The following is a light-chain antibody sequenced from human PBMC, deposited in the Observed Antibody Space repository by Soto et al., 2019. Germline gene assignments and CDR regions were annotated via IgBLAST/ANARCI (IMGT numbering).Light chain of an antibody. CDR3: NSYTSSTTYV. V-gene: IGLV2-14*01. CDR1: SSDVGGYNS. CDR2: EVN. J-gene: IGLJ1*01. Sequence: QSVLTQPASVSGSPGQSITISCTGTSSDVGGYNSVSWYQQHPGKAPKLMIYEVNHRPSGVSTRFSGSKSGNTASLTISGLQAEDEADYYCNSYTSSTTYVFGTGTKVTVL.